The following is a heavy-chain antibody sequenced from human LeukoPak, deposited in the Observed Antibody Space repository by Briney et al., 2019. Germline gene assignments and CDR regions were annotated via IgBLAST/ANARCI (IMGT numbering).Heavy chain of an antibody. D-gene: IGHD2-15*01. CDR3: ARASLGRYCSGGSCYSSSGAVDF. Sequence: GGSLRLSCAASGFTFSSYWMSWVRQAPGKGPEWVANIKRDGSEKYYVDSVRGRFTISRDNAKNSLYLQMNSLRAEDTAVYYCARASLGRYCSGGSCYSSSGAVDFWAQGTMVTVSS. CDR2: IKRDGSEK. CDR1: GFTFSSYW. J-gene: IGHJ3*01. V-gene: IGHV3-7*01.